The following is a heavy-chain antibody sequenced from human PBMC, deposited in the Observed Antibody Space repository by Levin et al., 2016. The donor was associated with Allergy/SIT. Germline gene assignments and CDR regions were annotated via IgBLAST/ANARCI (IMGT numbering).Heavy chain of an antibody. V-gene: IGHV1-46*01. CDR2: INPSGGST. Sequence: WVRQAPGQGLEWMGIINPSGGSTSYAQKFQGRVTMTRDTSTSTVYMELSSLRSEDTAVYYCARVDIVATILEALKSWGQGTLVTVSS. CDR3: ARVDIVATILEALKS. J-gene: IGHJ4*02. D-gene: IGHD5-12*01.